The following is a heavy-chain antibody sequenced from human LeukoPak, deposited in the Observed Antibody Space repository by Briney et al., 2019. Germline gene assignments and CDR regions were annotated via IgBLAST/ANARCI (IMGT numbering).Heavy chain of an antibody. CDR1: GFISSPYG. CDR2: IRFDGSNE. J-gene: IGHJ6*03. V-gene: IGHV3-30*02. Sequence: GGSLRLSCAASGFISSPYGIHWVRQAPGKGLEWVAFIRFDGSNEYYTESVKGRFTISIDSSKNTVYLHMNSLRTEDTAVYYCAKGGSNTWPTYYYYMDVWGKGTTVTVSS. CDR3: AKGGSNTWPTYYYYMDV. D-gene: IGHD2-2*01.